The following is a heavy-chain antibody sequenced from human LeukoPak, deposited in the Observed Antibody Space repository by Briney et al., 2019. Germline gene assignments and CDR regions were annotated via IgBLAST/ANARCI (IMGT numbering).Heavy chain of an antibody. V-gene: IGHV1-18*01. Sequence: VKVSCKASGYTFTSYGISWVRQAPGQGLEWMGWISAYNGNTNYAQKLQGRVTMTTDTSTSTAYMELRSLRSDDTAVYYCAIRGSYGYSPFRDYWGQGTLVTVSS. CDR2: ISAYNGNT. J-gene: IGHJ4*02. CDR1: GYTFTSYG. CDR3: AIRGSYGYSPFRDY. D-gene: IGHD5-18*01.